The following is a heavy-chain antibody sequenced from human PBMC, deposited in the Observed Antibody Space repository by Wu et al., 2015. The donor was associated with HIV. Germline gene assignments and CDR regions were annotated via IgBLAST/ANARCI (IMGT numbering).Heavy chain of an antibody. V-gene: IGHV1-18*04. Sequence: QVQLMQSRPEVKESGASVKVSCKASGYNFNTYTIAWVRQAPGQGLEWMGWISTYDGHTNYAQNFQARVSMTTDASTTTTYMELRSLKFDDTAVYYCATWKVVADSLRLDYWGQGTPVTVSS. D-gene: IGHD2-15*01. CDR2: ISTYDGHT. CDR3: ATWKVVADSLRLDY. CDR1: GYNFNTYT. J-gene: IGHJ4*02.